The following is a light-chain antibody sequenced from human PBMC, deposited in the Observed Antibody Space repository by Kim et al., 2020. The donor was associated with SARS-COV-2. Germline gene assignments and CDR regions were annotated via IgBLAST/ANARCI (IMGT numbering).Light chain of an antibody. CDR3: QSYLGNTRV. CDR2: EDN. V-gene: IGLV6-57*01. CDR1: SGGIANNY. J-gene: IGLJ3*02. Sequence: NFMLTQPPSLSEAPGKTITISCTRSSGGIANNYVQWYQLRPGTSPTTVILEDNRRPTGVSTRFSGSIDSSSNSALLTISVLRPDDEADYSCQSYLGNTRVFGGGTKLTVL.